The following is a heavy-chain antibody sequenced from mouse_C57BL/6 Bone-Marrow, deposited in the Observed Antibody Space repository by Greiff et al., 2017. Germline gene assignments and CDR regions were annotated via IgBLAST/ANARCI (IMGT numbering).Heavy chain of an antibody. CDR1: GYTFTDYN. V-gene: IGHV1-18*01. D-gene: IGHD1-1*01. CDR3: ARWYYGSSYAMDY. J-gene: IGHJ4*01. CDR2: INPNNGGT. Sequence: VQLKESGPELVKPGASVKIPCKASGYTFTDYNMDWVKQSHGKSLEWIGDINPNNGGTIYNQKFKGKATLTVDKSSSPAYMELRSLTSEDTAVYYCARWYYGSSYAMDYWGQGTSVTVSS.